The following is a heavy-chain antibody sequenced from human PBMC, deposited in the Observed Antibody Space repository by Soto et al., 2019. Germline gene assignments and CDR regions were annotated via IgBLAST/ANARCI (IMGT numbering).Heavy chain of an antibody. CDR1: GYTLTELS. Sequence: ASVKVSCKVSGYTLTELSIHWVRQAPGQGLEWMGWISAHNGNTNYAQKLQGRVTMTTDTSTSTAYMELRSLRSDDTAVYYCARDRATIFGVVILPYYYYGMDVWGQGTTVTVSS. CDR3: ARDRATIFGVVILPYYYYGMDV. J-gene: IGHJ6*02. D-gene: IGHD3-3*01. CDR2: ISAHNGNT. V-gene: IGHV1-18*01.